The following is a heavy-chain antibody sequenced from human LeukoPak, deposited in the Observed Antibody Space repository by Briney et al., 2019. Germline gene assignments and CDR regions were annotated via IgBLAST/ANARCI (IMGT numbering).Heavy chain of an antibody. Sequence: GKSLTLSCVVSGFNFDNFAMHWVRQPLGKGLEWVAVIWYDGSNKYYADSVKGRFTISRDNSKNTLYLQMNSLRAEDTAVYYCARPYYYGSGSYYNAGWFDPWGQGTLVTVSS. J-gene: IGHJ5*02. V-gene: IGHV3-33*08. CDR1: GFNFDNFA. D-gene: IGHD3-10*01. CDR2: IWYDGSNK. CDR3: ARPYYYGSGSYYNAGWFDP.